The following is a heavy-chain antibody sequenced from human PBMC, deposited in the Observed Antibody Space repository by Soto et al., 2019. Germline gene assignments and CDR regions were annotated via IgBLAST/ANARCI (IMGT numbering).Heavy chain of an antibody. CDR1: GYTFTGYY. V-gene: IGHV1-2*04. J-gene: IGHJ3*02. Sequence: ASVKVSCKASGYTFTGYYMHWVRQAPGQGLEWMGGVNPNSGGTNYAQKFPGWVTMTRDTSISTAYMELSRLRSDDTAVYYCARVGAVAGTGDAFDIWGQGTMVTVSS. D-gene: IGHD6-19*01. CDR3: ARVGAVAGTGDAFDI. CDR2: VNPNSGGT.